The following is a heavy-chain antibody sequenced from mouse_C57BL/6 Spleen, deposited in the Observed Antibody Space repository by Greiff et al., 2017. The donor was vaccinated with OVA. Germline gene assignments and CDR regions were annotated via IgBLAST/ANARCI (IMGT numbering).Heavy chain of an antibody. V-gene: IGHV5-17*01. CDR2: ISSGSSTI. D-gene: IGHD2-4*01. Sequence: DVMLVESGGGLVKPGGSLKLSCAASGFTFSDSGMHWVRQAPEKGLAWVAYISSGSSTIYYADTVKGRFTISRDNAKNTLFLQMTSRKSEDTAMYYCARGVYYDYVEAGLAYGGQGTLVTVSA. CDR1: GFTFSDSG. CDR3: ARGVYYDYVEAGLAY. J-gene: IGHJ3*01.